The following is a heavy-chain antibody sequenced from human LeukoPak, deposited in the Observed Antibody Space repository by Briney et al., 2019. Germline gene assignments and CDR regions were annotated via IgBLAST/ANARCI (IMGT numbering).Heavy chain of an antibody. V-gene: IGHV3-30*18. Sequence: GGSLRPSCAASGFTFSSYGMHWVRQAPGEGLEWVAVISYDGSNKYYADSVKGRFTISRDNSKNTLYLQMNSLRAEDTAVYYCAKVPYYYDSSGYWDAFDIWGQGTMVTVSS. CDR3: AKVPYYYDSSGYWDAFDI. CDR2: ISYDGSNK. J-gene: IGHJ3*02. D-gene: IGHD3-22*01. CDR1: GFTFSSYG.